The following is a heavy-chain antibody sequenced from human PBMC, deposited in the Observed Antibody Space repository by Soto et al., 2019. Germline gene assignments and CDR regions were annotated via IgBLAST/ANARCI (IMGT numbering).Heavy chain of an antibody. CDR3: AGQLRWASSMVRGTALDY. Sequence: PSETLSLTCTVSGGSISSSSYYWGWIRQPPGKGLEWIGSIYYSGSTYYNPSLKSRVTISVDTSKNQFSLKLSSVTAADTAVYYCAGQLRWASSMVRGTALDYWGQGTLVTVS. CDR1: GGSISSSSYY. CDR2: IYYSGST. V-gene: IGHV4-39*01. D-gene: IGHD3-10*01. J-gene: IGHJ4*02.